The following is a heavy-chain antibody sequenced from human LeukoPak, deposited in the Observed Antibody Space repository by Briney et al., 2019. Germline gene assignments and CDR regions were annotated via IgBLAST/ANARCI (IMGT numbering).Heavy chain of an antibody. D-gene: IGHD2-8*01. V-gene: IGHV4-39*07. CDR3: ARGRGLIFDY. CDR1: GGSISSSSYY. Sequence: PSETLSLTCTVSGGSISSSSYYWGWIRQPPGKGLEWIGSIYYSGSTYYNPSLKSRVTISVDTSKNQFSLKLSSVTAADTAVYYCARGRGLIFDYWGQGTLVTVSS. CDR2: IYYSGST. J-gene: IGHJ4*02.